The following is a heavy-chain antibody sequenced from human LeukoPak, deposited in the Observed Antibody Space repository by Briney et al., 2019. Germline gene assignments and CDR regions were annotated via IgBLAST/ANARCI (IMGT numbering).Heavy chain of an antibody. CDR3: AKAELGVDTFFDY. V-gene: IGHV3-23*01. Sequence: PGGSLRLSCAASGFTFFSYGMSWVRQAPGKGLEWVSGISGSGGSTYYADSVQGRFTISRDNSKRTLFLQMNSLRAEDTAFYYCAKAELGVDTFFDYWGQGTLVTVSS. J-gene: IGHJ4*02. CDR1: GFTFFSYG. CDR2: ISGSGGST. D-gene: IGHD3-3*01.